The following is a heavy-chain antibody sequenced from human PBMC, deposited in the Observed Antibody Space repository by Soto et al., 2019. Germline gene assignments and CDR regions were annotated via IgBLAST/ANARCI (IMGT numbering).Heavy chain of an antibody. J-gene: IGHJ4*02. CDR3: AKDVGSYYYDTSAYLYDY. V-gene: IGHV3-9*01. D-gene: IGHD3-22*01. Sequence: GGSLRLSCVGSGFIFEDFATNWVRQVPGKGLEWVSGISWNSATLAYADSVKGRFIVSRDNAKNILYLQMNSLRAEDAALYYCAKDVGSYYYDTSAYLYDYWGQGTLVTVSS. CDR1: GFIFEDFA. CDR2: ISWNSATL.